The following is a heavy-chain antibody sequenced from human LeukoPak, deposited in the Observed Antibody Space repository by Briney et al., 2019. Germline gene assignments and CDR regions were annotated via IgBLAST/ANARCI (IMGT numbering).Heavy chain of an antibody. CDR1: GFTFSSYS. CDR3: ARDRYDFWSGYYPHDDFDI. Sequence: GGSLRLSCAASGFTFSSYSMNWVRQAPGKGLEWVSSISSSSSYIYYADSVKGRFTISRDNAKNSLYLQMNSLRAEDTAVYYCARDRYDFWSGYYPHDDFDIWGQGTMVTVSS. V-gene: IGHV3-21*01. CDR2: ISSSSSYI. D-gene: IGHD3-3*01. J-gene: IGHJ3*02.